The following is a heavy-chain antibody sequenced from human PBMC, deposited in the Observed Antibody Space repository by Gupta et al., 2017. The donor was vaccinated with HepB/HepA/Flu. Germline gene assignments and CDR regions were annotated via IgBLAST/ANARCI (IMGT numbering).Heavy chain of an antibody. CDR2: ISYDGSNE. J-gene: IGHJ4*02. D-gene: IGHD3-22*01. V-gene: IGHV3-30*18. Sequence: QVQLVESGGGVVQPGRSLRLSCAASGFTFSSYGMDWVRQAPGKGLEWVAAISYDGSNEYYADSVKGRFTMSRDNSKNTLYLQMNSLRSDDTAVYYCAKDVYGYYPSYDFDYWGQGTLVTVSS. CDR1: GFTFSSYG. CDR3: AKDVYGYYPSYDFDY.